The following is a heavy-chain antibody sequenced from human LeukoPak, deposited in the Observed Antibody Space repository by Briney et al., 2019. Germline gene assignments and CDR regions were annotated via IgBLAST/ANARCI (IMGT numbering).Heavy chain of an antibody. J-gene: IGHJ3*02. CDR2: IYYSGST. CDR3: ARARCSSTGCTAFDI. V-gene: IGHV4-30-4*01. D-gene: IGHD2-2*01. CDR1: GGSISSGDYY. Sequence: SETLSLTCTVSGGSISSGDYYWSWIRQPPGKGLEWIGYIYYSGSTYYNPSLKSRVTISVDTSKNQFSLKLSSVTAADTAVYYCARARCSSTGCTAFDIWGQGTMVTVSS.